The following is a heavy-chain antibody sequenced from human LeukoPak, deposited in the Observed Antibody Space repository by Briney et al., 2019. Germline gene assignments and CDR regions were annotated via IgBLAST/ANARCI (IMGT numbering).Heavy chain of an antibody. Sequence: PGGSLRLSCAASGFTFRNFAMKWVRQAPGKGLEWVSDISGGGEHTFYADSVKGRFTISRDNSKDTLYLQMNTLRPEDTALYYCASGLYSSSYFDSWGQGTLVTVSS. CDR1: GFTFRNFA. CDR2: ISGGGEHT. V-gene: IGHV3-23*01. D-gene: IGHD6-13*01. J-gene: IGHJ4*02. CDR3: ASGLYSSSYFDS.